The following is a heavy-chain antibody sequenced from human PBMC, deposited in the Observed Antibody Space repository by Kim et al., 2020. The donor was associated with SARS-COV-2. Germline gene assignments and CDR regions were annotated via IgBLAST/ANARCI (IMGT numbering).Heavy chain of an antibody. CDR3: ARFRQSVVPAAMYFDY. Sequence: VKSRVTISVDTSKNQFSLKRSSVTAADTAVYYCARFRQSVVPAAMYFDYWGQGTLVTVSS. J-gene: IGHJ4*02. D-gene: IGHD2-2*01. V-gene: IGHV4-30-2*05.